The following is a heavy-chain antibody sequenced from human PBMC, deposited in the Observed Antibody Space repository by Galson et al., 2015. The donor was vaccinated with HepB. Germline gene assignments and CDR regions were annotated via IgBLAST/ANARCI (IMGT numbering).Heavy chain of an antibody. CDR2: IDPSDSYT. D-gene: IGHD3-10*01. CDR3: ARSVSLMVRGAHVDY. CDR1: GYSFTSYW. J-gene: IGHJ4*02. V-gene: IGHV5-10-1*01. Sequence: QSGAEVKKPGESLKISCKGSGYSFTSYWISWVRQMPGKGLEWMGRIDPSDSYTNYSPSFQGHVTISADKSISTAYLQWSSLKASDTAMYYCARSVSLMVRGAHVDYWGQGTLVTVSS.